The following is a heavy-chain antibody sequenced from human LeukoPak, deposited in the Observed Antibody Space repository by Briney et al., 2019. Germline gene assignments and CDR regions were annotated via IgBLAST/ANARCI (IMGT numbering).Heavy chain of an antibody. D-gene: IGHD3-10*01. CDR2: ISYDGSNK. CDR1: GFTFSSYA. V-gene: IGHV3-30*01. CDR3: ATGERMVRGDGVDY. J-gene: IGHJ4*02. Sequence: PGGSLRLSCAASGFTFSSYAMHWVRQAPGKGLEWVAVISYDGSNKYYADSVTGRFTISRDNSKNTLYLQMDSLRAEDTAVYFCATGERMVRGDGVDYWGQGTLVTVSS.